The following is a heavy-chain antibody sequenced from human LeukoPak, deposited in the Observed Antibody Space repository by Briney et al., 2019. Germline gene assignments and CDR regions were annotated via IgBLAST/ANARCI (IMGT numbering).Heavy chain of an antibody. J-gene: IGHJ5*02. D-gene: IGHD2-8*02. Sequence: SETLSLTCTVSGGSINSANYYWSWIRQNPGRGLEWIGYMDYGGNTYYNPALTSRVTISLATSKDHFSLKLSSVTAADTAIYYCARVRSTGVNYRGLFDPWGQGALVTVSS. CDR2: MDYGGNT. CDR3: ARVRSTGVNYRGLFDP. V-gene: IGHV4-31*03. CDR1: GGSINSANYY.